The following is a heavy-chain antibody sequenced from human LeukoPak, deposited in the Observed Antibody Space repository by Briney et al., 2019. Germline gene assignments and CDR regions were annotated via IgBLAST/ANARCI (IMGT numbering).Heavy chain of an antibody. CDR1: RYTFTGYY. CDR2: INPNSGGT. V-gene: IGHV1-2*02. Sequence: ASVKVSCKASRYTFTGYYMHWVRQAPGQGLEWMGWINPNSGGTNYAQKFQGRVTMTRDTSISTAYMELSRLRSDDTAVYYCARGVYDFWSGYYTGEYFDYWGQGTLVTVSS. J-gene: IGHJ4*02. CDR3: ARGVYDFWSGYYTGEYFDY. D-gene: IGHD3-3*01.